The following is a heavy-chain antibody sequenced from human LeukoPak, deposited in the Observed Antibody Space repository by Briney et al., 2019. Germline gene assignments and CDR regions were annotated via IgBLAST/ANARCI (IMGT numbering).Heavy chain of an antibody. J-gene: IGHJ6*02. CDR1: GGSISSYY. Sequence: PSETLSLTCTVSGGSISSYYWSWIRQPAGKGLEWIGRIYTSGSTNYNPSLKSRVTMSVGTSKNQFSLKLSSVTAADTAVYYCAGDIVVVVAATARYYYGMDVWGQGTTVTVSS. CDR2: IYTSGST. D-gene: IGHD2-15*01. V-gene: IGHV4-4*07. CDR3: AGDIVVVVAATARYYYGMDV.